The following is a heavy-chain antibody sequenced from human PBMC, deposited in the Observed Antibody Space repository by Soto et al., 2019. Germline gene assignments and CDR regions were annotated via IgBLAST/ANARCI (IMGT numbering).Heavy chain of an antibody. V-gene: IGHV4-39*01. Sequence: KPSETLSLTCSVSGGSINSSSYFWGWVRQPPGKGLEWIGSIYNSGSTYYKPSPRSRVTMSVDTSKNQFPLKLRSVTAADTAVFYCARHYSSGSRNWFDPWGQGTLVTVSS. CDR1: GGSINSSSYF. CDR3: ARHYSSGSRNWFDP. D-gene: IGHD6-19*01. J-gene: IGHJ5*02. CDR2: IYNSGST.